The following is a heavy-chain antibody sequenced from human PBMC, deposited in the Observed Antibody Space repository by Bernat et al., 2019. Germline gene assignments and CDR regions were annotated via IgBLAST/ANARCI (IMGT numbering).Heavy chain of an antibody. J-gene: IGHJ4*02. CDR3: ARIRGASNHDG. D-gene: IGHD1-14*01. Sequence: EVQLVESGGGLVQPGGSLRLSCAASGFTFSDYSMNWVRQAPGKGLEWVSYISSSSSAMYYADSVKGRFTISRDNAKNSLYLHMNSLRDEDTAVYYCARIRGASNHDGWGQGTLVTVSS. CDR2: ISSSSSAM. CDR1: GFTFSDYS. V-gene: IGHV3-48*02.